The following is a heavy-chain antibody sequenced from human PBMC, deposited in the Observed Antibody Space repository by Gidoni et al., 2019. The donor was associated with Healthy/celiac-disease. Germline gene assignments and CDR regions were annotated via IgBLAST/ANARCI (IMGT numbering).Heavy chain of an antibody. CDR2: IYYSGST. Sequence: QVQLQESGPGLVKPSQTLSLTCTVSGGSISSGGYYWSWIRQHPGKGLEWIGYIYYSGSTYYNPSLKSRVTISVDTSKNQFSLKLSSVTAADTAVYYCARAYCSGGSCYSGYYYYYGMDVWGQGTTVTVSS. CDR1: GGSISSGGYY. CDR3: ARAYCSGGSCYSGYYYYYGMDV. V-gene: IGHV4-31*03. J-gene: IGHJ6*02. D-gene: IGHD2-15*01.